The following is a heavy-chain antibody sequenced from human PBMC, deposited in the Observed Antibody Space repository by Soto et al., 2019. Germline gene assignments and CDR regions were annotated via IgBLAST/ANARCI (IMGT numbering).Heavy chain of an antibody. J-gene: IGHJ6*02. CDR3: AKAEKRVGYYYYGMDV. CDR2: ISGSGGST. V-gene: IGHV3-23*01. CDR1: GFTFSSYA. Sequence: GGSLRLSCAASGFTFSSYAMSWVRQAPGKGLEWVSAISGSGGSTYYADSVKGRFTISRDNSKNTLYLQMNSLRAEDTAVYYCAKAEKRVGYYYYGMDVWGQGTTVTVSS.